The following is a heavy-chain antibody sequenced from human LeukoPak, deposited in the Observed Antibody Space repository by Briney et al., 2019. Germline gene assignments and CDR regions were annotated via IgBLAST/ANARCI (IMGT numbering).Heavy chain of an antibody. CDR1: GGSISSSSYY. Sequence: PSETLSLTCTVSGGSISSSSYYWGWIRQPPGKGLEWIGSIYYSGSTYYNPSLKSRVTISVDTSKNQFSLKLSSVTAADTAVYYCARDRQLVTVHPTPFDPWGQGTLVTVSS. D-gene: IGHD6-6*01. J-gene: IGHJ5*02. CDR3: ARDRQLVTVHPTPFDP. CDR2: IYYSGST. V-gene: IGHV4-39*07.